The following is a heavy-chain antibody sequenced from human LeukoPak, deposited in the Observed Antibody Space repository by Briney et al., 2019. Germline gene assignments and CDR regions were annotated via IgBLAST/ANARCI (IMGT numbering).Heavy chain of an antibody. CDR3: AKSHLGVPHDY. D-gene: IGHD3-3*01. J-gene: IGHJ4*02. CDR1: GGSISSVAYY. CDR2: IHNTGST. V-gene: IGHV4-39*01. Sequence: SETLSLTCAASGGSISSVAYYWGWIRQPPGKGLEWIATIHNTGSTYYNPSLKSRITISIDASRNQISLELNSVTAADTAIYYCAKSHLGVPHDYWGQGTLVTVSS.